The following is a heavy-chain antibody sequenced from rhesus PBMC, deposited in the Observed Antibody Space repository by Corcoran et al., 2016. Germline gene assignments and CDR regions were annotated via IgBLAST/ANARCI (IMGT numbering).Heavy chain of an antibody. CDR3: TTVDY. CDR2: INPTGGTT. J-gene: IGHJ4*01. Sequence: EVQLVESGGGLVQPGGSLRLSCAASGFTCSDNYMERVRQAPGKGQEWVGQINPTGGTTFLMDSMKVRFTNSRDNAKNTLYLQINSLKIEDTAVYYCTTVDYWGQGVLVTVSS. V-gene: IGHV3-10*01. CDR1: GFTCSDNY.